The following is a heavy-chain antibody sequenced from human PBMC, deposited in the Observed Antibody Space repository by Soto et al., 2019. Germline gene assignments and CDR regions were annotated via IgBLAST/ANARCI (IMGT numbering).Heavy chain of an antibody. V-gene: IGHV3-48*02. Sequence: EVQLVESGGGLVQPGGSLRLSCAASGFTFSTYSMNWVRQAPGKGLEWVSYISSSGSTIHYADSVKGRFTISRDNAKNSLFLQMNSLRDDDTAVYYCARDWNYVGFSDYWGQGAQVTVSS. CDR2: ISSSGSTI. J-gene: IGHJ4*02. CDR3: ARDWNYVGFSDY. D-gene: IGHD1-7*01. CDR1: GFTFSTYS.